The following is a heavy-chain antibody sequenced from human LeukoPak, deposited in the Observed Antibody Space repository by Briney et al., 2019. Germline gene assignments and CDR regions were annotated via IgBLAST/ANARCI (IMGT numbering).Heavy chain of an antibody. CDR1: GFLFNKYW. CDR3: ARDRGNQRGYYYYYMDV. Sequence: GGSLRLSCAASGFLFNKYWMTWVRQAPGKGLEWVANIKEDDSEIYYVDSVKGRFTISRDNAKNTLYLQMNSLRDEDTAVFYCARDRGNQRGYYYYYMDVWGKGTTVTVSS. D-gene: IGHD1-14*01. CDR2: IKEDDSEI. V-gene: IGHV3-7*01. J-gene: IGHJ6*03.